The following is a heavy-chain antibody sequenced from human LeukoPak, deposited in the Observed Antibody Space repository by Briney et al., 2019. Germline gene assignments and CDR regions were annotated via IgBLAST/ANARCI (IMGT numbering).Heavy chain of an antibody. J-gene: IGHJ5*02. D-gene: IGHD1-14*01. Sequence: SETLSLTCTVSGGSISSYYWSWIRQPPGKGLEWIGEINHSGSTNYNPSLKSRVTISVDTSKNQFSLKLSSVTAADTAVYYCARGHAELNLGTPYNWFDPWGQGTLVTVSS. V-gene: IGHV4-34*01. CDR3: ARGHAELNLGTPYNWFDP. CDR2: INHSGST. CDR1: GGSISSYY.